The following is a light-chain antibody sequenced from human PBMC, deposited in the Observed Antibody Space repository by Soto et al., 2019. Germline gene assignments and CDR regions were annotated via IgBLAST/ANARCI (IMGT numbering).Light chain of an antibody. CDR3: QQDNSFPIT. CDR2: AAS. V-gene: IGKV1-12*01. J-gene: IGKJ5*01. CDR1: QDISTW. Sequence: DIQMTQSPSSVSASVGDRVTITCRASQDISTWLAWFQQKPGKAPKLLIHAASSLQSGVPSRFSGSGAGTDFTLTISILQPEDFATYYCQQDNSFPITFGQGTRLEIK.